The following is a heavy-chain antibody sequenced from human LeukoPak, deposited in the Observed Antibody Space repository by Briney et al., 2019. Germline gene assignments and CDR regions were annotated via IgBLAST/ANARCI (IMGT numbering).Heavy chain of an antibody. CDR1: GFPLSSYA. Sequence: GGSLRLSCAVSGFPLSSYAMSWVRQAPEKGLEWVSSINYNGANTAYVDSVKGRFTISRDNAKNSLYLQMNSLRAEDTALYYCVRYDFWSGAKGGDYWGQGTLVTVSS. D-gene: IGHD3-3*01. CDR3: VRYDFWSGAKGGDY. V-gene: IGHV3-20*04. J-gene: IGHJ4*02. CDR2: INYNGANT.